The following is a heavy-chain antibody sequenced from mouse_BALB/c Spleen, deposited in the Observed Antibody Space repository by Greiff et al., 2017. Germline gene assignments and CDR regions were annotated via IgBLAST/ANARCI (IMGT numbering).Heavy chain of an antibody. Sequence: EVHLVESGGGLVKPGGSLKLSCAASGFTFSSYAMSWVRQTPEKRLEWVASISSGGSTYYPDSVKGRFTISRDNARNILYLQMSSLRSEDTAMYYCARGRITSRGFDYWGQGTTLTVSS. J-gene: IGHJ2*01. CDR1: GFTFSSYA. CDR2: ISSGGST. D-gene: IGHD3-3*01. V-gene: IGHV5-6-5*01. CDR3: ARGRITSRGFDY.